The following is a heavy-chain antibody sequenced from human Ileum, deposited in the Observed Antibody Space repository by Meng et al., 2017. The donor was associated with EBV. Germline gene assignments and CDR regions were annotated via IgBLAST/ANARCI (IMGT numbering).Heavy chain of an antibody. CDR1: GGSISSSGNY. CDR3: ARRGGYDILTPVGWFDP. J-gene: IGHJ5*02. Sequence: QGPLRESGPGLVRPSETLSLTCAVSGGSISSSGNYWSWIRQPPGKGLEWIGYKYHSGSTYYNPSLKSRVTMSVDTSRNQFSLKLSSVTAADTAVYYCARRGGYDILTPVGWFDPWGQGTLVTVSS. CDR2: KYHSGST. V-gene: IGHV4-30-4*01. D-gene: IGHD3-9*01.